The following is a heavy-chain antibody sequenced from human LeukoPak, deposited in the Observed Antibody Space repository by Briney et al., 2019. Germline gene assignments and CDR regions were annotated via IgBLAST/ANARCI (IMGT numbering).Heavy chain of an antibody. CDR2: ISSSGNTI. V-gene: IGHV3-48*03. CDR1: GFTFSSYD. D-gene: IGHD6-13*01. Sequence: PGGSLRLSCAASGFTFSSYDMSWVRQAPGRGLEWVSYISSSGNTIYYTDSVKGRFTISRDNAQNSLYLQMNSLRAEDTAVYYCARYSSSWHYYFDYWGQGTLVTVSS. CDR3: ARYSSSWHYYFDY. J-gene: IGHJ4*02.